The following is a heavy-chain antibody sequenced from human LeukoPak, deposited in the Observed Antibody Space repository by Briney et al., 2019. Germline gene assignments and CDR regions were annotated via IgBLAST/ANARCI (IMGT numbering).Heavy chain of an antibody. J-gene: IGHJ6*03. CDR3: ARGGMRGKISYTYYYMDV. D-gene: IGHD2-2*02. V-gene: IGHV3-23*01. CDR2: FSGSTGST. CDR1: GFTFSSYG. Sequence: GSLRLSCAASGFTFSSYGMNWFRQAPGKGLEWVSGFSGSTGSTHYADSVKGRFTISRDNSRDTLSLQMNSLRGEDTAVYYCARGGMRGKISYTYYYMDVWGKGTTVTVSS.